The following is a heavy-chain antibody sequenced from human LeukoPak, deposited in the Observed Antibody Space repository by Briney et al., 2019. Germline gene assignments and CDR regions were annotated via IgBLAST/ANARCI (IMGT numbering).Heavy chain of an antibody. CDR3: ARGALVATYFDY. CDR1: GGTFSSYA. V-gene: IGHV1-69*06. Sequence: ASVKVSCKASGGTFSSYAISWVRQAPGQGLEWMGGIIPIFGTANYAQKFQGRVTITADKSTSTAYMELSSLRSEDTAVYYCARGALVATYFDYWGQGTLVTVSS. J-gene: IGHJ4*02. CDR2: IIPIFGTA. D-gene: IGHD5-12*01.